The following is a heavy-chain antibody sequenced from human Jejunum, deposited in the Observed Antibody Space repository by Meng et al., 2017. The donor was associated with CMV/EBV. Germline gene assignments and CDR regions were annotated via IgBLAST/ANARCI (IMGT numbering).Heavy chain of an antibody. V-gene: IGHV3-23*01. Sequence: EVQLLESGXGWVQPGGSLRLSGAASGFTFSNYGMSWVRQAPGKGLEWVSVISDSGGSTYYADSVKGRFTISRDNSKNTLYLQMNSLRVEDTAVYYCARDVYSSSLNWGYWGQGTLVTVSS. CDR2: ISDSGGST. J-gene: IGHJ4*02. D-gene: IGHD6-6*01. CDR3: ARDVYSSSLNWGY. CDR1: GFTFSNYG.